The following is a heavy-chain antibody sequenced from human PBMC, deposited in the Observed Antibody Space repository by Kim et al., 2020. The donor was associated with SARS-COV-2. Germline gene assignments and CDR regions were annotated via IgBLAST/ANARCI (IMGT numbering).Heavy chain of an antibody. CDR1: GFTFSSYA. V-gene: IGHV3-30*04. CDR2: ISYDGSNK. CDR3: ARESSSWDLYFDY. Sequence: GGSLRLSCAASGFTFSSYAMHWVRQAPGKGLEWVAVISYDGSNKYYADSVKGRFTISRDNSKNTLYLQMNSLRAEDTAVYYCARESSSWDLYFDYWGQGT. D-gene: IGHD6-13*01. J-gene: IGHJ4*02.